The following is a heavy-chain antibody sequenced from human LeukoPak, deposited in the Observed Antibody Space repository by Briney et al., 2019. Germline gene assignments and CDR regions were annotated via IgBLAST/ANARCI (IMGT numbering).Heavy chain of an antibody. CDR3: ATSAVDNFELPYGMDV. CDR2: FDFEDGET. CDR1: GYTLTKLS. V-gene: IGHV1-24*01. Sequence: ASVKVSCKVSGYTLTKLSMHWVRQVPGKGLEWMGGFDFEDGETIYAQKFQGRVTMTEDTSTDTAYMELSSLRSQDTAVYYCATSAVDNFELPYGMDVWGQGTTVTVSS. J-gene: IGHJ6*02. D-gene: IGHD1-7*01.